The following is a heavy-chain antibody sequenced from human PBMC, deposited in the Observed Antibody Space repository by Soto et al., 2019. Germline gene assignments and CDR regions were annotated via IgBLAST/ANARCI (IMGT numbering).Heavy chain of an antibody. CDR3: ARVLGVTGPNYYYGMDV. V-gene: IGHV4-31*11. J-gene: IGHJ6*02. D-gene: IGHD2-8*02. Sequence: PXETLFLTCGVSGVSISSGGYYWSWIRQHPGKGLEWIGYIYYSGSTYYNPSLKSRVTTSVDTSKNQFSLKLSSVTAADTAVYYCARVLGVTGPNYYYGMDVWGQGTTVTVSS. CDR1: GVSISSGGYY. CDR2: IYYSGST.